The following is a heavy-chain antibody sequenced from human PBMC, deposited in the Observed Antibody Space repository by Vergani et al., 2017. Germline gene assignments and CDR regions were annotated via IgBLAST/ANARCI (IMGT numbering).Heavy chain of an antibody. CDR2: IYHSGNT. Sequence: QVQLQESGPGLVKPSETLSLTCTVSAYSISSGYYWAWVRQPPGKGLEWIVSIYHSGNTYYNPSLKSRVTISEDTSKNQFSLKLSSVTAADTAVYYCAREPGGGARWGQGTLVTVSS. CDR3: AREPGGGAR. J-gene: IGHJ4*02. V-gene: IGHV4-38-2*02. D-gene: IGHD3-16*01. CDR1: AYSISSGYY.